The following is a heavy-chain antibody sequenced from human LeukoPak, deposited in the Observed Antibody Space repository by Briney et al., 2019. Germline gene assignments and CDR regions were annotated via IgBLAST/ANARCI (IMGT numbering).Heavy chain of an antibody. J-gene: IGHJ3*02. CDR1: GFTFSSYW. V-gene: IGHV3-74*01. Sequence: GGSLRLSCAASGFTFSSYWMHWVRQAPGKGLVWVSRVNSDGSSTSYADSVKGRFTISRDNAKNTLYLQMNSLRAEDTAVYYCARDSPYYYDSSGYLSLGDAFDIWGPGTMVTVSS. CDR2: VNSDGSST. D-gene: IGHD3-22*01. CDR3: ARDSPYYYDSSGYLSLGDAFDI.